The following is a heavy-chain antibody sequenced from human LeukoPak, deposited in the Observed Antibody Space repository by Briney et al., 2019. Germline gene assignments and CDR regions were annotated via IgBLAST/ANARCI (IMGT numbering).Heavy chain of an antibody. CDR3: AKVKGSGSYGYYYGMDV. J-gene: IGHJ6*02. D-gene: IGHD3-10*01. CDR2: IWYDGSKK. Sequence: GGSLRLSCAASGFTFSVYGMYWVRQAPGKGPEWVALIWYDGSKKYYGDSVKGRFTISRDNSKNTVYLQMNSLRAEDTGVYYCAKVKGSGSYGYYYGMDVWGQGTTVTVSS. V-gene: IGHV3-33*06. CDR1: GFTFSVYG.